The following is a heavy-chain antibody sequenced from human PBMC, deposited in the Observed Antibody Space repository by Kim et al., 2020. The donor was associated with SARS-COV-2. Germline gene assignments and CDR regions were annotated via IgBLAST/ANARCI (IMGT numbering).Heavy chain of an antibody. J-gene: IGHJ6*02. CDR3: TPLISAAGRGV. V-gene: IGHV3-15*01. Sequence: GGSLRLSCAASGFTFSDAWMSWVRQAPGKGLEWIGRIKTKTDGWTTDYAAPVKGRFTMSRDESKDTVYMQMNSLKTEDTAVYYCTPLISAAGRGVWGQGTTVTVSS. D-gene: IGHD6-13*01. CDR1: GFTFSDAW. CDR2: IKTKTDGWTT.